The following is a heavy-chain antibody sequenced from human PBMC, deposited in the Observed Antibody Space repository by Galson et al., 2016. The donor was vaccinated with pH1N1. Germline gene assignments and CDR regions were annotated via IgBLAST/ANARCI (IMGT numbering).Heavy chain of an antibody. CDR1: GSSFKSYW. CDR2: IYPGDSDT. D-gene: IGHD1/OR15-1a*01. J-gene: IGHJ4*02. CDR3: ARRGINGTDF. Sequence: QSGAEVKKSGESLKIPCKGSGSSFKSYWIAWVRQMPGKGLEWMGIIYPGDSDTRYSPSFLGQVIMSADKSISTAFLQWSSLNASDTAMYYCARRGINGTDFWGQGTLVTVSS. V-gene: IGHV5-51*01.